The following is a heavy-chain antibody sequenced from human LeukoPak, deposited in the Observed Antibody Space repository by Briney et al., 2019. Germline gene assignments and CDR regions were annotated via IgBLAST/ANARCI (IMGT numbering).Heavy chain of an antibody. V-gene: IGHV1-18*01. Sequence: ASVKVSCKASGGTFSSYAISWVRQAPGQGLEWMGWISDSNGNLNYAQRLQGRLTITTDISTTTAYMELKSLTSDDSAVYYCATWLGATGRRGASDWGQGTLVTVSS. D-gene: IGHD3-10*01. CDR2: ISDSNGNL. J-gene: IGHJ1*01. CDR3: ATWLGATGRRGASD. CDR1: GGTFSSYA.